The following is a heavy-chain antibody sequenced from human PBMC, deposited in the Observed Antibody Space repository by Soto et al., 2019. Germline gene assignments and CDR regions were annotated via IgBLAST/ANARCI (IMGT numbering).Heavy chain of an antibody. V-gene: IGHV4-59*01. D-gene: IGHD4-17*01. Sequence: SETLSLTCTVSGGSISSYYWSWIRQPPGKGLEWIGYIYYSGSTNYNPSLKSRVTVSVDTSKNQFSLKLSSVTAADTAVYYCARRYGYAFDIWGQGTMVTVSS. CDR3: ARRYGYAFDI. J-gene: IGHJ3*02. CDR1: GGSISSYY. CDR2: IYYSGST.